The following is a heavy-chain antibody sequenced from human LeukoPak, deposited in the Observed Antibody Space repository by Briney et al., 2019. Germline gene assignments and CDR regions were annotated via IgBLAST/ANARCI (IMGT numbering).Heavy chain of an antibody. V-gene: IGHV1-46*01. CDR3: AITYYDSSGYSAFDY. CDR1: GCTFTSYY. J-gene: IGHJ4*02. CDR2: INPSGGST. Sequence: ASVKVSCKASGCTFTSYYMHWVRQAPGQGLEWMGIINPSGGSTSYAQKFQGRVTMTRDTSTSTVYMELSSLRSEDTAVYYCAITYYDSSGYSAFDYWGQGTLVTVSS. D-gene: IGHD3-22*01.